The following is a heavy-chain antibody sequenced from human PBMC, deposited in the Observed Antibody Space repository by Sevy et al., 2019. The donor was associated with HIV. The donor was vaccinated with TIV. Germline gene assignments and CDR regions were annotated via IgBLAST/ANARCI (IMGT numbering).Heavy chain of an antibody. CDR2: FDPEDGET. V-gene: IGHV1-24*01. CDR3: ATTKDYYESSGSPFDY. J-gene: IGHJ4*02. D-gene: IGHD3-22*01. Sequence: ASVKVSCKVSGKTLSQLSMHWVRQAPGKGLEWLGTFDPEDGETRYAQKFQGRVTMTEDTSTDTAYMELRSLRSEDTALYYCATTKDYYESSGSPFDYWGQGTLVTVSS. CDR1: GKTLSQLS.